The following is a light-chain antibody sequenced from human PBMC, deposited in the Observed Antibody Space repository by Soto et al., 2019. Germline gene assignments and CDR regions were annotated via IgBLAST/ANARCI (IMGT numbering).Light chain of an antibody. CDR1: SSDFGNYNL. J-gene: IGLJ1*01. Sequence: QSALTQPASVSGSPGQSITISCTGTSSDFGNYNLVSWYQQHPGKVPKLILFEVNKRPSGVSDRFSASKSGNTASLTVSGLQAEDEADYYCSSYTSSSTLPYVFGTGTKVTVL. CDR2: EVN. CDR3: SSYTSSSTLPYV. V-gene: IGLV2-14*02.